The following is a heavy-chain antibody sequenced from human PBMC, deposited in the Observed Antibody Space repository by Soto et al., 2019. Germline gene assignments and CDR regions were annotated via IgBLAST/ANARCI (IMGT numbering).Heavy chain of an antibody. CDR1: AFTFSSYA. CDR2: LSHDGSNK. CDR3: TRDGDNRSVLLWYFDL. D-gene: IGHD7-27*01. V-gene: IGHV3-30-3*01. Sequence: QVQLVESGGGVVQPGRSLRLSCAASAFTFSSYAMHWVRQAPGKGLEWVAVLSHDGSNKYYADSVKGRFTISRDNSENTLYLQMNSLRAEDTAVYHCTRDGDNRSVLLWYFDLWGRGTLVSVSS. J-gene: IGHJ2*01.